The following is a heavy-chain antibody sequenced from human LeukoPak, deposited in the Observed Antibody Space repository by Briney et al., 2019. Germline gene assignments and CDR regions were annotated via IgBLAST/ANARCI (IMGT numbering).Heavy chain of an antibody. D-gene: IGHD3-22*01. CDR2: INHSGST. J-gene: IGHJ3*02. CDR3: ARFTSSGYYYGAFDI. Sequence: SETLSLTCAVYGGSFSGYYWSWIRQPPGKGLEWIGEINHSGSTNYNPSLKSRVTISVDTSKNQFSLKLSSVTAADTAVYYCARFTSSGYYYGAFDIWGQGTMVTVSS. V-gene: IGHV4-34*01. CDR1: GGSFSGYY.